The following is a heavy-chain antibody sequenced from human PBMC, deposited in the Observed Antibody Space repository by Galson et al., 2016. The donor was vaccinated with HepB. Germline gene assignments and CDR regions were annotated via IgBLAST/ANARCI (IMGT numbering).Heavy chain of an antibody. Sequence: SVKVSCKASGYTLTSYAMHRVRQAPGQRLEWMGWITAGNGNRRYSQKFQGRVTITRDTSASTAYMELSSLRSEDTAVYYCAREEGITLGHFDYWGQGTLVTVSS. V-gene: IGHV1-3*01. D-gene: IGHD3-10*01. J-gene: IGHJ4*02. CDR3: AREEGITLGHFDY. CDR2: ITAGNGNR. CDR1: GYTLTSYA.